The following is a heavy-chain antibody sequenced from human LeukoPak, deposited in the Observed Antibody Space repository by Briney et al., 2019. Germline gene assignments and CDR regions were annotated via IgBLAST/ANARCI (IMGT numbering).Heavy chain of an antibody. Sequence: PGGSLRLSCAASGFTFDDYAMHWVRQGPGKGLELVSGISWNSGSIGYADSVKGRFTISRDNATTSLYLQMNSLRAEDPPLSYCARGPLIAAAGTWWGQGTLVTLSS. CDR1: GFTFDDYA. J-gene: IGHJ4*02. CDR3: ARGPLIAAAGTW. D-gene: IGHD6-13*01. V-gene: IGHV3-9*01. CDR2: ISWNSGSI.